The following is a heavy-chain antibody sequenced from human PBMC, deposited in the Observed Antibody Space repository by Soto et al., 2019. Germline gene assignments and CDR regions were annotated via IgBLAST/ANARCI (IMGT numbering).Heavy chain of an antibody. Sequence: SETLSLTCTVSGGSISSSSYYWGWIRQPPGKGLEWIGSIYYSGSTYYNPSLKSRVTISVDTSKNQFSLKLSSVTAADTAVYYCASPSTVTTRRGYYGMDVWGQGTTVTGSS. CDR1: GGSISSSSYY. V-gene: IGHV4-39*07. J-gene: IGHJ6*01. CDR2: IYYSGST. D-gene: IGHD4-17*01. CDR3: ASPSTVTTRRGYYGMDV.